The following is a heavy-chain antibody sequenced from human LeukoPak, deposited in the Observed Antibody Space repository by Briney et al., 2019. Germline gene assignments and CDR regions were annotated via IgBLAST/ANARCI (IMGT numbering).Heavy chain of an antibody. CDR1: GCTFSSYA. V-gene: IGHV3-23*01. CDR3: AKSRSSGGYGMDV. CDR2: ISGTGGGA. Sequence: GGSLRLSCAASGCTFSSYAMNWVRQAPGKGLEWVSSISGTGGGASYADSVKGRLTISRDTSEKMLYLQMNSLRAEDTAVYYCAKSRSSGGYGMDVWGQGTTVIVFS. J-gene: IGHJ6*02. D-gene: IGHD2-15*01.